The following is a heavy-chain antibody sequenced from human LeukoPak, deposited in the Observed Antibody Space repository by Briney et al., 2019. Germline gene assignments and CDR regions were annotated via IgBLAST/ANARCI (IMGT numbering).Heavy chain of an antibody. V-gene: IGHV4-59*08. CDR3: ASGERGYSYGPLDY. D-gene: IGHD5-18*01. Sequence: SETLSLTCTVSGGSIRSYYWSWIRQPPGKGLEWIGYIFYAGSTTYNPSLKSRVTLSIDTSKNQLSLKLNSVTAADTAVYYCASGERGYSYGPLDYWGQGTLVTVSS. CDR1: GGSIRSYY. CDR2: IFYAGST. J-gene: IGHJ4*02.